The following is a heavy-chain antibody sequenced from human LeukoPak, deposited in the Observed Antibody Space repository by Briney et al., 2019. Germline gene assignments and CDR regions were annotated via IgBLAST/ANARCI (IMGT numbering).Heavy chain of an antibody. CDR1: GDSISSYY. Sequence: SETLSLTCTVSGDSISSYYWSWIRQPPGKGLEWIAYIYYSGSTNYNPSLKSRVTISIDTSKNQFSLKLSSVTAADTAVYYCARDPGYCSGSSCYGLGPEGYWGQGTLVTVSS. J-gene: IGHJ4*02. CDR3: ARDPGYCSGSSCYGLGPEGY. V-gene: IGHV4-59*01. D-gene: IGHD2-15*01. CDR2: IYYSGST.